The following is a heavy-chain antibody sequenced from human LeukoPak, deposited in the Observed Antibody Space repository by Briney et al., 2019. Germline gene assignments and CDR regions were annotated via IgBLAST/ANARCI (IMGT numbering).Heavy chain of an antibody. J-gene: IGHJ3*02. CDR1: GGSISSYY. CDR3: ARVRGSKNYDSSGSNAFDI. CDR2: IYTSGST. D-gene: IGHD3-22*01. Sequence: PSETLSLTCTVSGGSISSYYWSWLRQPAGKGLEWIGRIYTSGSTNYNPSLKSRVTISVDTSKNQFSLKLSSVTAADTAVYYCARVRGSKNYDSSGSNAFDIWGQGTMVTVSS. V-gene: IGHV4-4*07.